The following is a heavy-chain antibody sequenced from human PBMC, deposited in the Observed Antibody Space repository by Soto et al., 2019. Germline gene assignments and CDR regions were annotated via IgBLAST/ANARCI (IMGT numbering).Heavy chain of an antibody. D-gene: IGHD2-21*01. CDR2: IIPIFGTA. V-gene: IGHV1-69*06. J-gene: IGHJ4*02. Sequence: SVKVSCKASGGTFSSYAISWVRQAPGQGLEWMGGIIPIFGTANYAQKFQGRVTITADKSTSTAYMELSSLRSEDTAVYYCARVRPYSGLGYFDYWGQGTLVTVS. CDR3: ARVRPYSGLGYFDY. CDR1: GGTFSSYA.